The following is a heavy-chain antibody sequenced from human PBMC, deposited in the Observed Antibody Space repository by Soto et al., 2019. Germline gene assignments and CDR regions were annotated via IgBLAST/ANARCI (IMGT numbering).Heavy chain of an antibody. V-gene: IGHV3-21*01. CDR2: ISSSSSFI. D-gene: IGHD5-12*01. CDR3: AREGGYSGYALGDVFDI. Sequence: KTGGSLRLSCAASGIIFNNYNMNWVRQAPGKGLEWVSSISSSSSFIYYAESVKGCFTICRNNAKNSLYLQMNRLIAEDTAVYYCAREGGYSGYALGDVFDIWGQGTMVTVSS. J-gene: IGHJ3*02. CDR1: GIIFNNYN.